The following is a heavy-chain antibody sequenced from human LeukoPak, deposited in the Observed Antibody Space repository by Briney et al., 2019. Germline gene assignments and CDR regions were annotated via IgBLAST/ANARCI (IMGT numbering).Heavy chain of an antibody. J-gene: IGHJ4*02. CDR1: GFTFNNYW. D-gene: IGHD1-7*01. CDR2: INPDGSTI. CDR3: ATAGNYRFDY. Sequence: GGSLGLSCAASGFTFNNYWVHWVRQAPGKGLVWVSRINPDGSTINYADSVKGRFTISRDNAKNTLYLQMNSLRAEDTAVYYCATAGNYRFDYWGQGTLVTVSS. V-gene: IGHV3-74*01.